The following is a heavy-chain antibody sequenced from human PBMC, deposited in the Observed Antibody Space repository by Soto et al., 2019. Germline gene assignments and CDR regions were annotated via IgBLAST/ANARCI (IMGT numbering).Heavy chain of an antibody. CDR3: AKLPHSIAVAGIFDY. V-gene: IGHV3-23*01. Sequence: GGSLRLSCAASGFTFSSYAMSWVRQAPGKGLEWVSAIRDSGGSTYYADSVKGRFTISRDNSTNTLYLQMNSLRAEDTAVYYCAKLPHSIAVAGIFDYWGQGTLVTVSS. CDR1: GFTFSSYA. CDR2: IRDSGGST. D-gene: IGHD6-19*01. J-gene: IGHJ4*02.